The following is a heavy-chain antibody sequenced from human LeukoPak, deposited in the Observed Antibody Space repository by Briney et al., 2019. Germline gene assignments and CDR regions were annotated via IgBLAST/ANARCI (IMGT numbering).Heavy chain of an antibody. CDR2: IYYSGGT. Sequence: SETLSLTCTVSGGSISSYYWSWIRQPPGKGLEWIGYIYYSGGTNYNPSLKSRVTISVDTSKNQFSLKLSSVTAADTAVYYCARVSPPNISSWYGGFYYYYYMDVWGKGTTVTVSS. CDR3: ARVSPPNISSWYGGFYYYYYMDV. J-gene: IGHJ6*03. CDR1: GGSISSYY. V-gene: IGHV4-59*01. D-gene: IGHD6-13*01.